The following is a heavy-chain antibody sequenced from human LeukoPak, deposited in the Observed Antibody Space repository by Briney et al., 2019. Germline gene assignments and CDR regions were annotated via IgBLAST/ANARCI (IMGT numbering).Heavy chain of an antibody. D-gene: IGHD6-13*01. V-gene: IGHV1-18*01. CDR3: ARDWQQLVQSYYYYYMDV. J-gene: IGHJ6*03. Sequence: GASVKVSCKASGYTFTSYDINWVRQAPGQGLEWMGWISAYNGNTNYAQKLQGRVTMTTDTSTSTAYMELRSLRSDDTAVYYCARDWQQLVQSYYYYYMDVWGKGTTVTISS. CDR2: ISAYNGNT. CDR1: GYTFTSYD.